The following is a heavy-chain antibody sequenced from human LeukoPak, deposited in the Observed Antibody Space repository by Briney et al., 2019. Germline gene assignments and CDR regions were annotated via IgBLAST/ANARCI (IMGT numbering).Heavy chain of an antibody. V-gene: IGHV3-23*01. CDR1: GFTLSSYA. Sequence: PGGSLRLSCAASGFTLSSYAMSWVRQAPGKGLEWVSAISGSGGSTYYADSVKGRFTISRDNSKNTLYLQMNSLRAEDTAVYYCAKDGTGGGHIVVVTAIPFDYWGQGTLVTVSS. D-gene: IGHD2-21*02. CDR2: ISGSGGST. CDR3: AKDGTGGGHIVVVTAIPFDY. J-gene: IGHJ4*02.